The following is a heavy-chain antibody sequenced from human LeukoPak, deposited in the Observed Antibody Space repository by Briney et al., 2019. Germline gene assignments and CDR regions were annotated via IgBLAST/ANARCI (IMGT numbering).Heavy chain of an antibody. V-gene: IGHV3-7*01. CDR3: RCDTGY. J-gene: IGHJ4*02. D-gene: IGHD2-21*02. CDR1: GFTFSDYW. CDR2: IKGDGSVK. Sequence: PGGSLRLSCAASGFTFSDYWMHWVRQAPGKGLEWVASIKGDGSVKYYVDSVKGRFTISRDNTKNSLYLQMDSLRAEDTAVYYCRCDTGYWGQGTLVTVSS.